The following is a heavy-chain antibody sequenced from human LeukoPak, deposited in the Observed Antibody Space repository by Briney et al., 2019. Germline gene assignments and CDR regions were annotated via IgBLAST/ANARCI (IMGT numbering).Heavy chain of an antibody. J-gene: IGHJ4*02. CDR2: IIPILGIA. D-gene: IGHD3-22*01. Sequence: WASVKVSCKASGGTFSSYAISWVRQAPGQGLEWMGRIIPILGIANYAQKFQGRVTITADKSTSTAYMELSSLRSEDTAAYYCARDRVTDYDSSGYHSRADLDYWGQGTLVTVSS. CDR1: GGTFSSYA. CDR3: ARDRVTDYDSSGYHSRADLDY. V-gene: IGHV1-69*04.